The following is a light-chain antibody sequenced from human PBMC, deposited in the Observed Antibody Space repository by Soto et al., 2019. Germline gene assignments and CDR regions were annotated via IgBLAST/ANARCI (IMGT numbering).Light chain of an antibody. CDR2: DLS. J-gene: IGLJ2*01. CDR3: GTWDSSLRVGV. CDR1: NSNIGSNS. V-gene: IGLV1-51*01. Sequence: QSVLTQPPSVSAAPGQTVTISCSGSNSNIGSNSVSWYQQLPGAAPKLLIYDLSRRPSGIPDRFSGSKSGTSATLGITGLQTGDEADYYCGTWDSSLRVGVFGGGTKVTVL.